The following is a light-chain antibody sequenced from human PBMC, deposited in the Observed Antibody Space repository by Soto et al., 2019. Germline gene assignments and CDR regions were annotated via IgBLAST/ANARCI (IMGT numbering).Light chain of an antibody. CDR1: QSVSSSY. CDR3: QHYCSSVFT. Sequence: EIVLTQSPGTLSLSPGEGATLSCRASQSVSSSYIGWYQQKPGQAPRLLIYGASSRATGITERLRDSGSGTDFTLTISRLEPEDFAVYYCQHYCSSVFTFGPGTKVDV. V-gene: IGKV3-20*01. CDR2: GAS. J-gene: IGKJ3*01.